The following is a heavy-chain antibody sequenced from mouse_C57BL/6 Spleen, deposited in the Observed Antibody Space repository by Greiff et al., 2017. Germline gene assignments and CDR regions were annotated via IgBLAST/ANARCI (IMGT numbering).Heavy chain of an antibody. J-gene: IGHJ2*01. CDR2: ISDGGSYT. Sequence: EVQRVESGGGLVKPGGSLKLSCAASGFTFSSYAMSWVRQTPEKRLEWVATISDGGSYTYYPDNVKGRVTISRDNAKNNLYLQMSHLKSEDTAMYYCARDYDYDYFDYWGQGTTLTVSS. CDR3: ARDYDYDYFDY. D-gene: IGHD2-4*01. CDR1: GFTFSSYA. V-gene: IGHV5-4*01.